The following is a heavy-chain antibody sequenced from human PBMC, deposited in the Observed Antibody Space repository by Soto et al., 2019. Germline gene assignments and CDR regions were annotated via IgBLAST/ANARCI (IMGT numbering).Heavy chain of an antibody. CDR1: GGSISSSSYY. J-gene: IGHJ6*02. D-gene: IGHD1-26*01. Sequence: SETLSLTCTVSGGSISSSSYYWGWIRQPPGKGLVWTGSIYYSGSSYYNSSLKSRVTISVDTSKNQFFLKLSSVSAADTAVYYCARTAVYSGSYLIYGMDVWGQVTTVTVSS. CDR2: IYYSGSS. V-gene: IGHV4-39*01. CDR3: ARTAVYSGSYLIYGMDV.